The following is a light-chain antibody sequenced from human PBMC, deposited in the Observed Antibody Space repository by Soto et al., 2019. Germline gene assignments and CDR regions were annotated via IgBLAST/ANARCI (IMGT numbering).Light chain of an antibody. CDR1: QNVNSY. CDR3: QQRSNWPPDT. Sequence: EIVLTQSPATLSLSPGERATLSCRASQNVNSYITWYQQKPGQAPRLLIYDASNRATGIPARFSGSGSGTDFTLTISSLEPEDFAVYYCQQRSNWPPDTFGQGTKLEIK. J-gene: IGKJ2*01. V-gene: IGKV3-11*01. CDR2: DAS.